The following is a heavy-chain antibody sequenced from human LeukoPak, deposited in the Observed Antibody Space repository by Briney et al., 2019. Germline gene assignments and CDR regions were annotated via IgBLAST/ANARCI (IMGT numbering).Heavy chain of an antibody. CDR2: ISSGGSIQ. D-gene: IGHD6-13*01. CDR1: GFTFSSYP. CDR3: ARALSSSWHNFGY. V-gene: IGHV3-30*04. J-gene: IGHJ4*02. Sequence: GGSLRLSCAASGFTFSSYPMHWVRQAPGKGLEWVAVISSGGSIQHYADSVKGRFTISRDNSKNTLFLQMNSLRAEDTTVYHCARALSSSWHNFGYWGQGTLVTVSS.